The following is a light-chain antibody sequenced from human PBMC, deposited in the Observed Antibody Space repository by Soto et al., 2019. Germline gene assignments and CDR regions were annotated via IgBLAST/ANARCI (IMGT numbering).Light chain of an antibody. CDR2: EVS. Sequence: QSALTQPPSASGSPGQSVTISCTGTSSDVGDYKFVSWYQQHPGKAPKLMIYEVSRRPSGVPDRVSGSKSGNTASLTVPGLQAEDEADYYCSSYAGNNNVVFGGGTKLTVL. CDR3: SSYAGNNNVV. V-gene: IGLV2-8*01. J-gene: IGLJ2*01. CDR1: SSDVGDYKF.